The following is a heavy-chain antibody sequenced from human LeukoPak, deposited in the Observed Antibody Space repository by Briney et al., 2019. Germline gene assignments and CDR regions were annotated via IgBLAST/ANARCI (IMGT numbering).Heavy chain of an antibody. CDR1: GFTFSSYA. CDR2: ISGSGGST. V-gene: IGHV3-23*01. D-gene: IGHD1-26*01. J-gene: IGHJ4*02. Sequence: GGSLRLSCAASGFTFSSYAMSWVRQAPGKGLEWVSAISGSGGSTYYADSVKGRFTISRDNSKNTLYLQMNSLRAEDTAVYYCAKVALRELLPTRRWTSRSSYFDYWGQGTLVTVSS. CDR3: AKVALRELLPTRRWTSRSSYFDY.